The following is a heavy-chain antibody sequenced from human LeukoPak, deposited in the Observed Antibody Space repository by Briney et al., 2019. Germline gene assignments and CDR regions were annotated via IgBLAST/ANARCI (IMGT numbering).Heavy chain of an antibody. V-gene: IGHV3-23*01. CDR2: ISGPGYTT. J-gene: IGHJ4*02. D-gene: IGHD1-1*01. CDR1: GFTFSSYA. CDR3: AKDLSDNYNLFDY. Sequence: PGGSLRLSCAASGFTFSSYAMSWVRQDPGTGLEWVSVISGPGYTTYYADHVKGRLTISRDNSNNMLYLQLNSLRAEDTAVYYCAKDLSDNYNLFDYWGQGTLVTVSS.